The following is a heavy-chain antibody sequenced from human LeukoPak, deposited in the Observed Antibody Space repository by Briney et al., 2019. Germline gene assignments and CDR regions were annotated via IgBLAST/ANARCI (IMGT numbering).Heavy chain of an antibody. CDR1: GLTFRTYG. CDR2: IWYDGSNK. J-gene: IGHJ4*02. D-gene: IGHD3-9*01. Sequence: PGGSLRLSCVISGLTFRTYGMHWVRQDPGKGLERGAVIWYDGSNKRYGDSVKGRFTISRDNSKNTLYLQMDSLRAEDSAVYYCATGPRYYDISPPEYWGQGTLVTVSS. CDR3: ATGPRYYDISPPEY. V-gene: IGHV3-33*01.